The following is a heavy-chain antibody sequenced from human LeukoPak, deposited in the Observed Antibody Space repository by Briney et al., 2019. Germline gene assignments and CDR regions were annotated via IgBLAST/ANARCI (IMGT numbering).Heavy chain of an antibody. V-gene: IGHV3-30*03. Sequence: PGRSLRLSCAASGFTFSSYGMHWVRQAPGKGLEWVAVISYDGSNKYYTDPVKGRLTISRDNSKNTLYLQMNSLRAEDTAIYYCAREGPRGNSQFDYWGQGTLVTVSS. J-gene: IGHJ4*02. D-gene: IGHD2/OR15-2a*01. CDR3: AREGPRGNSQFDY. CDR2: ISYDGSNK. CDR1: GFTFSSYG.